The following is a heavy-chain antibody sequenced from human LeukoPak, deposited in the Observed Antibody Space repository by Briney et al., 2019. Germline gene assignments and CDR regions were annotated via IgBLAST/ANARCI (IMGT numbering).Heavy chain of an antibody. D-gene: IGHD3-16*01. Sequence: SETLSLTCTVSGGSISSYYWSWIRQPPGKGLEWIGYIYYSGSTNYNPSLKSRVTISVDTSKNQFSLKLSSVTAADTAVYYCASRWGFDAFDIWGQGTMVTVSS. CDR3: ASRWGFDAFDI. CDR2: IYYSGST. J-gene: IGHJ3*02. V-gene: IGHV4-59*08. CDR1: GGSISSYY.